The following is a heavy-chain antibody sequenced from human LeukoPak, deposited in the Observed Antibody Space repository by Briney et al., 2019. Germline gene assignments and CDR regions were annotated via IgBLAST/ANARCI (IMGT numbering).Heavy chain of an antibody. CDR3: AQPKSSSSLYHYFHP. CDR2: IWHDGSNQ. J-gene: IGHJ4*02. V-gene: IGHV3-30*02. CDR1: GFTFSSYG. D-gene: IGHD6-13*01. Sequence: GGSLRLSCAASGFTFSSYGMHWVRQAPGKGLEWVAVIWHDGSNQYYSDSVKGRFTISRDNSKSTLYLQMNNLTAEDTAVYYCAQPKSSSSLYHYFHPWGQGTLVTVSS.